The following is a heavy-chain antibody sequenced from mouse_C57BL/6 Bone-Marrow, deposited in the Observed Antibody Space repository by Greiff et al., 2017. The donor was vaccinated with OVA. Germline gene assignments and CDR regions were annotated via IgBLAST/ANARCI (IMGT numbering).Heavy chain of an antibody. V-gene: IGHV1-18*01. CDR2: INPNNGGT. CDR3: ARNAYGSSSVFDY. CDR1: GYTFTDYN. D-gene: IGHD1-1*01. J-gene: IGHJ2*01. Sequence: EVQLQQSGPELVKPGASVKIPCKASGYTFTDYNMDWVKQSHGKSLEWIGDINPNNGGTIYNQKFKGKATLTVDKSSSTAYMELRSLTSEDTAVYYCARNAYGSSSVFDYWGQGTTLTVSS.